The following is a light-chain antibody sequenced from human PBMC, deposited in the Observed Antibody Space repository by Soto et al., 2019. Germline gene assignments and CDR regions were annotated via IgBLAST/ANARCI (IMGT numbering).Light chain of an antibody. CDR1: QSVRDN. J-gene: IGKJ5*01. CDR2: RAY. CDR3: QQSNNWPPIT. V-gene: IGKV3-11*01. Sequence: EILLTQSPATLTVSPGEGATLSCRASQSVRDNLAWYQQKPGQAPRLIVYRAYTRATGVPARFSGSGSGTDFTLTISSLEPEDFALYYCQQSNNWPPITFGQGTRLEIK.